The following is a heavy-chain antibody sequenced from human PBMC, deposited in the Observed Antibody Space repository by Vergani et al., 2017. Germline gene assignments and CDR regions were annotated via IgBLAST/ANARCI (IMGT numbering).Heavy chain of an antibody. D-gene: IGHD2-2*01. CDR3: ARDLSGYCSSTSCYSFDY. V-gene: IGHV1-69*01. Sequence: QVQLVQSGAEVKKPGSSVKVSCKASGGTFSSYAISWVRQAPGQGLEWMGGIIPIFGTANYAQKVQGRVTITADESKSTAYMELSSLRSEDTAVYYCARDLSGYCSSTSCYSFDYWGQGTLVTVSS. CDR2: IIPIFGTA. J-gene: IGHJ4*02. CDR1: GGTFSSYA.